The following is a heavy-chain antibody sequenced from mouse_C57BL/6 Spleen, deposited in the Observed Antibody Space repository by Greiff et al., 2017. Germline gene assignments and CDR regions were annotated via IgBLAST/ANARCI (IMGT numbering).Heavy chain of an antibody. CDR2: IWTGGGT. J-gene: IGHJ4*01. D-gene: IGHD2-2*01. Sequence: QVQLQQSGPGLVAPSQSLSITCTVSGFSLTSYAISWVRQPPGKGLEWLGVIWTGGGTNYNSALKSRLSISKDNSKSQVFLKMNSLQTDDTARYYCARNPTSTMATTGVMDYWGQGTSVTVSS. CDR1: GFSLTSYA. V-gene: IGHV2-9-1*01. CDR3: ARNPTSTMATTGVMDY.